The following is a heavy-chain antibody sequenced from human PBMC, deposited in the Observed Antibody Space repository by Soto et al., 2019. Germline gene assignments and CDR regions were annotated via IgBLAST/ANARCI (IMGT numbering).Heavy chain of an antibody. CDR1: GGTFSSYA. CDR3: ARQDIVTAPVRGVYFDS. CDR2: IIPIFGTA. V-gene: IGHV1-69*06. Sequence: GASVKVSCKASGGTFSSYAISWVRQAPVQGLEWMGGIIPIFGTANYAQKFQGRVTITADISINTVYLQWRSLKASDTAIYFCARQDIVTAPVRGVYFDSWGQGTPVTVSS. J-gene: IGHJ4*02. D-gene: IGHD2-15*01.